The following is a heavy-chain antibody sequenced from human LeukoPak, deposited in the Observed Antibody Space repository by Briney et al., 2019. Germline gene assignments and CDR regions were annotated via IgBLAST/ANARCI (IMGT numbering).Heavy chain of an antibody. J-gene: IGHJ4*02. CDR2: IYYSGST. CDR1: GGSISSGDYY. CDR3: ARSRIAARPVDY. D-gene: IGHD6-6*01. V-gene: IGHV4-30-4*01. Sequence: SETLSLTCTVSGGSISSGDYYWSWIRQPPGKGLEWIGYIYYSGSTYYNPSLKSRFSISVDTSKNQFSLKLSAVTAADTAVYYCARSRIAARPVDYWGQGTLVTVSS.